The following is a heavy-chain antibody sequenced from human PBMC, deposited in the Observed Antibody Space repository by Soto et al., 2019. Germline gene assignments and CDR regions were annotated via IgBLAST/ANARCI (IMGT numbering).Heavy chain of an antibody. CDR1: GFTVSSNY. CDR2: IYSGGST. D-gene: IGHD2-21*01. J-gene: IGHJ4*02. CDR3: VRDMQLWRLDS. Sequence: GGSLRLSCAASGFTVSSNYMSWVRQAPGKGLEWVSVIYSGGSTYYADSVKGRFTISRDNSKNTLYLHMNSLGAEDTAVYYCVRDMQLWRLDSWGRGTLVTVSS. V-gene: IGHV3-66*01.